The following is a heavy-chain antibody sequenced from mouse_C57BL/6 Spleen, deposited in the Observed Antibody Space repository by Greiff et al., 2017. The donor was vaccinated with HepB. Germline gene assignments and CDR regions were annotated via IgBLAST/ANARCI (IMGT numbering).Heavy chain of an antibody. CDR1: GFNIKDYY. CDR3: AGSFMSTVVAPLDD. V-gene: IGHV14-2*01. CDR2: IDPEDGET. J-gene: IGHJ2*01. Sequence: EVQLQQSGAELVKPGASVKLSCTASGFNIKDYYMHWVKQRTEQGLEWIGRIDPEDGETTYAPKFQGKATITADTSSNTAYLQLSSLTSEDTAVDYCAGSFMSTVVAPLDDWGQGTTLTVAS. D-gene: IGHD1-1*01.